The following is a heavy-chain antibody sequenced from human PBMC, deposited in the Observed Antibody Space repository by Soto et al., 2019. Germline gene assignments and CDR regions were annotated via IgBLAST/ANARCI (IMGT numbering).Heavy chain of an antibody. J-gene: IGHJ3*02. CDR1: GYTFTSYD. CDR2: MNPNSGNT. CDR3: ATQRITIFGVVIPDAFDI. D-gene: IGHD3-3*01. Sequence: ASVKVSCKASGYTFTSYDINWVRQATGQGLEWMGWMNPNSGNTGYAQKFQGRVTMTRNTSISTAYMELSSLRSEDTAVYYCATQRITIFGVVIPDAFDIWGQGTMVTVS. V-gene: IGHV1-8*01.